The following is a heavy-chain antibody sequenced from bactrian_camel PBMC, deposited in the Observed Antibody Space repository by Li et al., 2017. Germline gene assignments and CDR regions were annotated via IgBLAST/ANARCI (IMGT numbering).Heavy chain of an antibody. V-gene: IGHV3S60*01. D-gene: IGHD2*01. CDR1: GYTTNFVY. CDR2: ITWSGGST. J-gene: IGHJ4*01. Sequence: QVQLVESGGGSVQAGGSLRLSCAASGYTTNFVYMAWFRQAPGKEREGVSSITWSGGSTYYADSVKGRFTISRDNAKNTLYLQMNSLQVEDTAMYYCAADPEHPPGLLLLSPPNAKIVYGQGTQVTVS.